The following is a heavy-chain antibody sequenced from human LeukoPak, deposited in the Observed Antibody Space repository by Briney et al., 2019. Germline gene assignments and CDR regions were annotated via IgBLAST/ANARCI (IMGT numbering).Heavy chain of an antibody. D-gene: IGHD3-3*01. Sequence: GASVKVSCKASGFTFTSSAMQWVRQARGQRLEWIGWIVVGSGNTNYAQKFQGRVTITADKSTSTAYMELSSLRSEDAAVYYCARDGKGRDYDFWSGGWYADYWGQGTLVTVSS. CDR3: ARDGKGRDYDFWSGGWYADY. V-gene: IGHV1-58*02. J-gene: IGHJ4*02. CDR2: IVVGSGNT. CDR1: GFTFTSSA.